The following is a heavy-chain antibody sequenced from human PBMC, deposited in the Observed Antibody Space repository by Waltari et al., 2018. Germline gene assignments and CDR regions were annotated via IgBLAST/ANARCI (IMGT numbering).Heavy chain of an antibody. CDR1: GFPFSASG. CDR2: IRYDASDI. CDR3: AKVGVGLTTWYPFDV. V-gene: IGHV3-30*02. Sequence: QVHLVESGGGVVQPGGSLRLSCAGAGFPFSASGMPWVRQAPGKGLEWVAFIRYDASDIYYRDSVKGRFTISRDNSKNTLFLQMSSLRPEDTAVYYCAKVGVGLTTWYPFDVWGQGTMVTVSS. J-gene: IGHJ3*01. D-gene: IGHD1-1*01.